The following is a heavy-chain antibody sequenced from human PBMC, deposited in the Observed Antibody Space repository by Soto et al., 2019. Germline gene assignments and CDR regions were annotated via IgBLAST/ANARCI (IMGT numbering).Heavy chain of an antibody. CDR1: GFTFSNYW. J-gene: IGHJ4*02. CDR2: IKEDGSEK. CDR3: ASSAYDH. Sequence: GGSLRLSCAASGFTFSNYWTTWVRQAPGKGLEWVANIKEDGSEKYYVDSVKGRFTISRDNAKNSLYLQMNSLRVEDTAVYYCASSAYDHWGQGTLVTVSS. V-gene: IGHV3-7*03.